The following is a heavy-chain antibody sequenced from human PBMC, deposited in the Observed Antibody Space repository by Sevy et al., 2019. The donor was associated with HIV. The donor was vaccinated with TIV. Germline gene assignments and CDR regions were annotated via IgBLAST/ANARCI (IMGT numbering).Heavy chain of an antibody. J-gene: IGHJ3*02. CDR3: EADSRALYFNFWGGTTAFDM. D-gene: IGHD3-3*01. Sequence: ASVKVSCKVSGYTLSELSIHWVRQAPGKGSEWMGGFDPEDGEISYAQKFQGRVTMTEDTSTDTVYMDLSSLRSDYTAVYYCEADSRALYFNFWGGTTAFDMWGQGTMVTVSS. CDR1: GYTLSELS. V-gene: IGHV1-24*01. CDR2: FDPEDGEI.